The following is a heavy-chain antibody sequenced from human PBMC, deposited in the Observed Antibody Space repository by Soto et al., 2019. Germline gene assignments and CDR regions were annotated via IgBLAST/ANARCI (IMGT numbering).Heavy chain of an antibody. Sequence: PGGALRLSCAASGFTFSSYEMNWVRQAPGKGLEWVPYISSSGSTIYYADSVKGRFTISRDNAKNSLYLQMNSLRAEDTAVYYCASLSSVFDYWGQGTLVTVSS. CDR3: ASLSSVFDY. V-gene: IGHV3-48*03. D-gene: IGHD6-13*01. CDR2: ISSSGSTI. CDR1: GFTFSSYE. J-gene: IGHJ4*02.